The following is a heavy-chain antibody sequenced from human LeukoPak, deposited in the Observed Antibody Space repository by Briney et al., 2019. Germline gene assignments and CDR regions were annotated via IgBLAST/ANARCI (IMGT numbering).Heavy chain of an antibody. CDR2: IRSASTYI. J-gene: IGHJ4*02. Sequence: GGSLRLSCAASGFTFSSYSMNWVRQAPGKGLEWVSSIRSASTYIYYADSVKGRFTISRDNAKNSLYLQMNSLRAEDTAVYYCARGLYDSSGFAYWGQGTLVTVSS. D-gene: IGHD3-22*01. CDR3: ARGLYDSSGFAY. CDR1: GFTFSSYS. V-gene: IGHV3-21*01.